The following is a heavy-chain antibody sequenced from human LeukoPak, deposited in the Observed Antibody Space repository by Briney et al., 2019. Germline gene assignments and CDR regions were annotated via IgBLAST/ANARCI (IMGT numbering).Heavy chain of an antibody. V-gene: IGHV4-34*01. Sequence: SETLSLTCAVYGGSFSGYYWSWIRQPPGKGLEWIGEINHSGSTNYNPSLKSRVTIPVDTSKNQFSLQLNSVTPEDTAVYYCARDRPGYAFDYWGQGTLVTVSS. D-gene: IGHD1-1*01. CDR3: ARDRPGYAFDY. J-gene: IGHJ4*02. CDR2: INHSGST. CDR1: GGSFSGYY.